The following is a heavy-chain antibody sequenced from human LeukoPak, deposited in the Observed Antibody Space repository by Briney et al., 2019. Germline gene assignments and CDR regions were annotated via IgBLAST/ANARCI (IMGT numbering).Heavy chain of an antibody. CDR3: AKSSSSWPFDY. D-gene: IGHD6-13*01. J-gene: IGHJ4*02. V-gene: IGHV1-69*04. Sequence: SVKVSCKASGYTFTSYGISWVRQAPGQGLEWMGRIIPILGIANYAQKFQGRVTITADKSTSTAYMELSSLRSEDTAVYYCAKSSSSWPFDYWGQGTLVTVSS. CDR1: GYTFTSYG. CDR2: IIPILGIA.